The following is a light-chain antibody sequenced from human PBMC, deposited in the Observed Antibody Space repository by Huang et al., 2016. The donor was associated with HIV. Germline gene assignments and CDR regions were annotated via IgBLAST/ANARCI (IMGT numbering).Light chain of an antibody. CDR1: QDISSY. CDR2: ATS. V-gene: IGKV1-12*01. J-gene: IGKJ5*01. CDR3: QQTDRFSIT. Sequence: DIQMTQSPSSVSASVGARVTIPCRASQDISSYVAWYQQKPGKAPKLLIYATSTLQSGVPSRFSGSSSGTEFTLTISSLQPEDFATYYCQQTDRFSITFGQGTRLEIK.